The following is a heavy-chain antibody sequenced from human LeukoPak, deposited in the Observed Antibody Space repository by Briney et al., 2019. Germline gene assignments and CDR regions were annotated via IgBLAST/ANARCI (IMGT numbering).Heavy chain of an antibody. Sequence: SETLSLTCAVSGGSISSGGYSWSWIRQPPGKGLEWIGYIYHSGSTYYNPSLKGRVTISVDRSKNQFSLKLSSVTAADTAVYYCARVSPSCSSTSCYYYGMDVWGQGTTVTVSS. CDR2: IYHSGST. CDR1: GGSISSGGYS. CDR3: ARVSPSCSSTSCYYYGMDV. V-gene: IGHV4-30-2*01. D-gene: IGHD2-2*01. J-gene: IGHJ6*02.